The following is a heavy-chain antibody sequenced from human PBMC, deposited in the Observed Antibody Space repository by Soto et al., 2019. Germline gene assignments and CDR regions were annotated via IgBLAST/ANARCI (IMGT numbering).Heavy chain of an antibody. V-gene: IGHV4-61*08. J-gene: IGHJ5*02. CDR1: GGSVSSGDYY. CDR2: IHHGRST. Sequence: QVQLQESGPGLVKPSETLSPTCTVSGGSVSSGDYYWSWIRQPPGKVLEWIGYIHHGRSTNHNPSLKSRVSISVDTSKNQFALKLNSVTAADTAVYYCASIPVNTYMINWVETSGQGTLVTVSA. D-gene: IGHD3-16*01. CDR3: ASIPVNTYMINWVET.